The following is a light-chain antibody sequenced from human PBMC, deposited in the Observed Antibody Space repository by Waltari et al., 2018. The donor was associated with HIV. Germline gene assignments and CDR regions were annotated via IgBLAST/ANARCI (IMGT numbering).Light chain of an antibody. Sequence: QSVLTQPPSASGTPGQRVTISCSGSSSNIGSNTVDWYQQLPGTAPNVLLYRNNPRHAGDPVRFAGSRLGTSAPLAISGLQSEDESDYYCAAWDDSLGGALFGEGTKLTVL. CDR1: SSNIGSNT. J-gene: IGLJ3*02. CDR2: RNN. CDR3: AAWDDSLGGAL. V-gene: IGLV1-44*01.